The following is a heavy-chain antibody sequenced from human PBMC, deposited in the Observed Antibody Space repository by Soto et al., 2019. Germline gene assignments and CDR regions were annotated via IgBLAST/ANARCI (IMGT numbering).Heavy chain of an antibody. CDR1: GLTFSDHY. V-gene: IGHV3-72*01. J-gene: IGHJ4*02. D-gene: IGHD1-20*01. Sequence: EVQLVESGGGLVQPGGSLRLSCAVSGLTFSDHYMGWVRQAPGKGLDWVGRIRERVHSYSTEYAASVKGRFTISRDDSRNSLYLQMNSLKMEDTAVFYCVSLWSVTGSRDYWGRGTLVTVSS. CDR2: IRERVHSYST. CDR3: VSLWSVTGSRDY.